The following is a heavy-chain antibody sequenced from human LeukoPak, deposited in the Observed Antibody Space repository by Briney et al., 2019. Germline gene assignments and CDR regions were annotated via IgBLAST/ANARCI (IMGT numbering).Heavy chain of an antibody. CDR3: ARGVSGSYYSYFDY. D-gene: IGHD3-10*01. Sequence: SQTLSLTCAISGDSVSNNGAAWNWIRQSPSRGLEWLGRTYFGSKWYNDYAVSVKSRIIINPDTSKNQFSLQLNSVTPEDTAVYYCARGVSGSYYSYFDYWGQGTLVTVSS. CDR1: GDSVSNNGAA. V-gene: IGHV6-1*01. J-gene: IGHJ4*02. CDR2: TYFGSKWYN.